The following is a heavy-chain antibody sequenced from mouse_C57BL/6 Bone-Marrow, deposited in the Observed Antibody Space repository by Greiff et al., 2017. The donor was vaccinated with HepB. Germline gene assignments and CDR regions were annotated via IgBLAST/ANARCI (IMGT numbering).Heavy chain of an antibody. J-gene: IGHJ1*03. CDR2: IHPSDSGT. V-gene: IGHV1-74*01. Sequence: QVQLQQPGAELVKPGASVKVSCKASGYTFTSYWMHWVKQRPGQGLEWIGRIHPSDSGTNYNQKFKGKATVTVDKSSSTAYMQLSSLTSEDSAVYSCEKPNDYGSSYWYFDVWGTGTTVTVSS. D-gene: IGHD1-1*01. CDR1: GYTFTSYW. CDR3: EKPNDYGSSYWYFDV.